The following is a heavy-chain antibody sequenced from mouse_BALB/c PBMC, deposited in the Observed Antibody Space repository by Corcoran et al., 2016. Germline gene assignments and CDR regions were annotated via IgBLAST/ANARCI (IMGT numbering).Heavy chain of an antibody. CDR3: ARGEGGRFAY. CDR1: GYIFTSYY. Sequence: VQLQQSGPELVRPGASVKLSCKASGYIFTSYYINWVKQRPGQSLEWIGDIYPETGSTNYKEKFKGKATLTVDKSSSTAYMQLRSLTAEDSAVYSCARGEGGRFAYWGQGTLVTVSA. CDR2: IYPETGST. V-gene: IGHV1S132*01. J-gene: IGHJ3*01.